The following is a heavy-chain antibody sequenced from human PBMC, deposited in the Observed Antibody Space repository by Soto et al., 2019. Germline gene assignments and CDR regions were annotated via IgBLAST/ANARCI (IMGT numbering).Heavy chain of an antibody. CDR2: IYYSGST. CDR1: GGSISSGGYY. D-gene: IGHD2-2*01. Sequence: QVQLQESGPGLVKPSQTLSLTCTVSGGSISSGGYYWSWIRQHPGKGLEWIGYIYYSGSTYYNPSLKSRVTISVGTSKNQFSLKLSSVTAADTAVYYCAREHIVLVPAAHYYYGMDVWGQGTTVTVSS. CDR3: AREHIVLVPAAHYYYGMDV. V-gene: IGHV4-31*03. J-gene: IGHJ6*02.